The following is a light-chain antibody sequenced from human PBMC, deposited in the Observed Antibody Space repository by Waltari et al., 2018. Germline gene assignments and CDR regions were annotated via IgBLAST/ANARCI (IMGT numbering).Light chain of an antibody. CDR3: QQSYSTPST. CDR2: AAS. V-gene: IGKV1-39*01. CDR1: QSMTSY. J-gene: IGKJ2*02. Sequence: DIQMTQSPSSLSASVGDSATITCRASQSMTSYLNWYQQKPGKAPKLLIYAASSLQSGVPARFSGSGSGTDFTLTISSLQPEDFATYYCQQSYSTPSTFGQGTKLEIK.